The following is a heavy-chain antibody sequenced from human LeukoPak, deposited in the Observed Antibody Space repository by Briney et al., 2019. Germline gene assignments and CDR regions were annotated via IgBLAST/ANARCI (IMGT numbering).Heavy chain of an antibody. J-gene: IGHJ4*02. CDR3: ARDAGWGRLDS. V-gene: IGHV3-53*01. D-gene: IGHD3-16*01. CDR2: IYSDGGGGTT. Sequence: GGSLRLSCAASGLTVSSNYMSWVRQAPGEGLEWVSVIYSDGGGGTTYYADSVKGRFTISRDNAKNTLFLQMNSLRVEDTGFYYCARDAGWGRLDSWGQGALVTVSS. CDR1: GLTVSSNY.